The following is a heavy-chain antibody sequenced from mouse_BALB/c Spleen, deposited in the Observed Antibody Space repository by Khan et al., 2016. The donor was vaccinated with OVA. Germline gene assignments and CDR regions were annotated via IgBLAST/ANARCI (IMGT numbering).Heavy chain of an antibody. CDR3: SGTRYVSGDDYAMYY. V-gene: IGHV9-3-1*01. CDR1: GYIFTNYG. J-gene: IGHJ4*01. D-gene: IGHD1-1*01. Sequence: QIQMVQSGPELQKPGETVKISCKASGYIFTNYGMTWVKQAPGKGLKWMGWINTYTGEPPYADDFKGRFAFSLETSANTAHLQINKLTNEATATYFCSGTRYVSGDDYAMYYWGQGNSGTDSS. CDR2: INTYTGEP.